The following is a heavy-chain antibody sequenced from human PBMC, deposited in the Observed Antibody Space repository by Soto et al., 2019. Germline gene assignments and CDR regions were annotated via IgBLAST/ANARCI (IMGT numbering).Heavy chain of an antibody. Sequence: QVQLVQSGAEVKKPGASVKVSCKASGYSFSSYGISWVRQAPGQGLEWMGWISAYNGNTIYAQKLQGRVTMTTDTSTTTAYLELRSLRSDDTAVYYCARDDALEYCSGGSCYSFDYWGQGTLVTVSS. J-gene: IGHJ4*02. CDR2: ISAYNGNT. CDR1: GYSFSSYG. V-gene: IGHV1-18*01. CDR3: ARDDALEYCSGGSCYSFDY. D-gene: IGHD2-15*01.